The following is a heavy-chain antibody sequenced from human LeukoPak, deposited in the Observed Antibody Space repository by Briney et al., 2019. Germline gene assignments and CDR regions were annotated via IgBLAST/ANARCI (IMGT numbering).Heavy chain of an antibody. V-gene: IGHV1-2*06. CDR1: GYTFSGFL. J-gene: IGHJ4*02. CDR3: ARDYCGGDCFPDS. CDR2: INPNSGGT. D-gene: IGHD2-21*02. Sequence: EASVKVSCKASGYTFSGFLMHWVRQAPGQGLEWMGRINPNSGGTNYAQKFQGRVTMTRDTSISTAYMELSRLRSDDTAVYYCARDYCGGDCFPDSWGQGTLVTVSS.